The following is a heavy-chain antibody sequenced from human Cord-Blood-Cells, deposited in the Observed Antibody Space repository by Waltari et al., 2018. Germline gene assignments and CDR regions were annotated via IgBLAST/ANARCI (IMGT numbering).Heavy chain of an antibody. V-gene: IGHV3-33*01. J-gene: IGHJ4*02. CDR1: GFTFSSYG. CDR2: IWYDGRNK. CDR3: ARDHRSYAFDY. Sequence: QVQLVESGGGVVQPGRSLRLSCAASGFTFSSYGMHWVRQAPGKGVEWGAVIWYDGRNKYYADAVKGRFTISRDNSKNTLYLQMNSLRAEDTAVYYCARDHRSYAFDYWGQGTLVTVSS. D-gene: IGHD1-26*01.